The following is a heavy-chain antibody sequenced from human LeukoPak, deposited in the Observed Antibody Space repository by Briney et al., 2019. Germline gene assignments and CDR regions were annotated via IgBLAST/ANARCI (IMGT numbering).Heavy chain of an antibody. CDR2: ISSSSTI. CDR1: GFTFSSYS. D-gene: IGHD4-17*01. Sequence: PGGSLRLSCAASGFTFSSYSMNWVRQAPGKGLEWVSYISSSSTIYYADSVKGRFTISRDNAKNSLYLQMNSLRDEDTAVYYCAKDLYGDYDFDCWGQGTLVTVSS. J-gene: IGHJ4*02. CDR3: AKDLYGDYDFDC. V-gene: IGHV3-48*02.